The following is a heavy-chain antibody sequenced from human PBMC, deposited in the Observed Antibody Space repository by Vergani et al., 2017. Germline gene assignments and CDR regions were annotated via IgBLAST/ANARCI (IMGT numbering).Heavy chain of an antibody. CDR2: ISSSSSYI. J-gene: IGHJ6*02. D-gene: IGHD6-13*01. Sequence: EVQLVESGGGLVKPGGSLRLSCAASGFTFSSYSMNWVRQAPGKGLEWVSSISSSSSYIYYADSVKGRFTISRDNAKNSLYLQMNSLRAEDTAVYYCARDIGYSSSWFLYYYYGMYVWGQGTTVTVSS. CDR1: GFTFSSYS. CDR3: ARDIGYSSSWFLYYYYGMYV. V-gene: IGHV3-21*01.